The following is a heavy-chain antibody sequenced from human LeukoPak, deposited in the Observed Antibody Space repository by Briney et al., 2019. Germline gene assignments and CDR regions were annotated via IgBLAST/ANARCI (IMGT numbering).Heavy chain of an antibody. D-gene: IGHD6-13*01. J-gene: IGHJ4*02. Sequence: ASVEVSCKASGYTFTSYYMHWVRQAPGQGLEWMGIINPSGGSTSYAQKFQGRVTMTRDTSTSTVYMELSSLRSEDTAVYYCARSAGTGHFDYWGQGTLVTVSS. CDR3: ARSAGTGHFDY. V-gene: IGHV1-46*01. CDR1: GYTFTSYY. CDR2: INPSGGST.